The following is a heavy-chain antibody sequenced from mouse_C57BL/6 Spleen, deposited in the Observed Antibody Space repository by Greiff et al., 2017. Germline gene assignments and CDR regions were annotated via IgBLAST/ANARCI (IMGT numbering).Heavy chain of an antibody. V-gene: IGHV5-4*01. J-gene: IGHJ4*01. CDR1: GFTFSSYA. CDR3: ARDRGPGNYYAMDY. Sequence: EVQGVESGGGLVKPGGSLKLSCAASGFTFSSYAMSWVRQTPEKRLEWVATISDGGSYTYYPDNVKGRFTISRDNAKNNLYLQMSHLKSEDTAMYYCARDRGPGNYYAMDYWGQGTSVTVSS. CDR2: ISDGGSYT. D-gene: IGHD3-1*01.